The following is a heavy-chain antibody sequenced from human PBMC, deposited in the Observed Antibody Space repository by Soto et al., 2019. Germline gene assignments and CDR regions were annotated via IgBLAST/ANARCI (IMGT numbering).Heavy chain of an antibody. CDR3: ARWSWLLLYDY. J-gene: IGHJ4*02. Sequence: SETLSLTCAVYGGSFSAYSWTWIRQPPGKGLEWIGYINHSGSTYYNPSLKSRVTISVDTSKNQFSLKLSSVTAADTAVYYCARWSWLLLYDYWGQGTLVTVSS. D-gene: IGHD3-22*01. V-gene: IGHV4-34*01. CDR1: GGSFSAYS. CDR2: INHSGST.